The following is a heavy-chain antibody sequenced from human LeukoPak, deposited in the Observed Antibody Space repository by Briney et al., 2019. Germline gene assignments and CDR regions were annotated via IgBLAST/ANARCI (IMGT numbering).Heavy chain of an antibody. CDR2: INPDGTTT. J-gene: IGHJ4*02. V-gene: IGHV3-74*01. CDR3: ARVSIGWYSFDY. Sequence: GGSLRLSFAASGFTFSTYWMHWVRQAPGKGLVWVSRINPDGTTTSYADSVKGRFTISRDNAKDTVYLQMNSLRAEDTAVYYCARVSIGWYSFDYWGQGTLVTVSS. CDR1: GFTFSTYW. D-gene: IGHD6-19*01.